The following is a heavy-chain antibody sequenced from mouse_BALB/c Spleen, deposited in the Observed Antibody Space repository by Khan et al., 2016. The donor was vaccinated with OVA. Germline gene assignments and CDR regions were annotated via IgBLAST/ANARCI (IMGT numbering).Heavy chain of an antibody. CDR1: GYTFTDYA. J-gene: IGHJ2*01. D-gene: IGHD2-3*01. CDR2: ISTYSGST. V-gene: IGHV1S137*01. CDR3: TRPADDGYCDY. Sequence: QVQLQQPGPELVRPGVSVKISCKGSGYTFTDYAMYWVKQSHAKSLEWIGLISTYSGSTNYNQKFKGKVTMTVDKSSSAAYMELARLTSEDSAIYYCTRPADDGYCDYWGQGTALTVSS.